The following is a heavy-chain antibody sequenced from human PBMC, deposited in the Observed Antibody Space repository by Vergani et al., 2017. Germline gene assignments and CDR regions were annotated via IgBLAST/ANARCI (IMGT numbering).Heavy chain of an antibody. V-gene: IGHV1-69*18. CDR3: ARGYGGCAGGSCYSY. CDR2: IIPLFGTA. CDR1: GYTFSSYG. D-gene: IGHD2-15*01. J-gene: IGHJ4*02. Sequence: QVQLVQSGSELKKPGASVKVSCKASGYTFSSYGITWVRQAPGQGLEWMGRIIPLFGTANYAQMLQGRVTITADESTSTAYMELSSLRSEDTAVYYCARGYGGCAGGSCYSYWGQGTQVTVSS.